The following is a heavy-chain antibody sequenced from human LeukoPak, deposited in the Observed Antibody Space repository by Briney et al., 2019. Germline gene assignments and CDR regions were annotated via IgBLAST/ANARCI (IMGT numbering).Heavy chain of an antibody. V-gene: IGHV4-39*01. CDR3: ARHGHEETYYYDSSGYVYFDY. Sequence: PSETLSLTCTVSGGSISSSSYYWGWLRQPPGKGLEWIVSIYYSGSTYYNPSLKSRVTISVDTSKNQFSLKLSSVTAADTAVYYCARHGHEETYYYDSSGYVYFDYWGQGTLVTVSS. D-gene: IGHD3-22*01. CDR2: IYYSGST. J-gene: IGHJ4*02. CDR1: GGSISSSSYY.